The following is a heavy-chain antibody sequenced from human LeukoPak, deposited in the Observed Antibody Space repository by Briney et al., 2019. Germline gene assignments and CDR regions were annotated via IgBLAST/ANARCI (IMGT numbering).Heavy chain of an antibody. V-gene: IGHV1-46*01. CDR1: GYTFTSYY. J-gene: IGHJ3*02. Sequence: ASVKVSCKASGYTFTSYYMHWVRQAPGQGLEWMGIINPSGGSTSYAQKFQGRVTMTTDTSTSTAYMELRSLRSDDTAVYYCARDQGFTQSAFDIWGQGTMVTVSS. CDR3: ARDQGFTQSAFDI. CDR2: INPSGGST.